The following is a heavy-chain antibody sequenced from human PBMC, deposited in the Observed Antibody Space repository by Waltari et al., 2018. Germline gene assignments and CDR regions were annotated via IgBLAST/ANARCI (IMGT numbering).Heavy chain of an antibody. D-gene: IGHD2-2*01. CDR1: GGTFSSYA. CDR3: ARYAPPYYYYYYGMDV. V-gene: IGHV1-69*01. J-gene: IGHJ6*02. Sequence: QVQLVQSGAEVKKPGSSVKVSCKASGGTFSSYAISWVRQAPGQGLEWMGGIIPIVSTANYAQKFQGRVTITADESTSTAYMELSSLRSEDTAVYYCARYAPPYYYYYYGMDVWGQGTTVTVSS. CDR2: IIPIVSTA.